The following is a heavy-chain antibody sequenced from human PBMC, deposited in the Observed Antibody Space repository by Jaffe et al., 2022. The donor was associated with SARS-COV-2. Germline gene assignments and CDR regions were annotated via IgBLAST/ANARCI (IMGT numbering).Heavy chain of an antibody. V-gene: IGHV3-23*04. CDR2: ITSAGNT. Sequence: EVQLVESGGGLVQPGGSLRLSCAASGFTFINYAMNWVRQAPGKGLEWVSTITSAGNTYYADSVRGRFTISRDNSKNTLFLQMNSLRAEDTAVYYCAKRYGSVWYYFDYWGQGTLVTVSS. J-gene: IGHJ4*02. CDR3: AKRYGSVWYYFDY. CDR1: GFTFINYA. D-gene: IGHD3-16*01.